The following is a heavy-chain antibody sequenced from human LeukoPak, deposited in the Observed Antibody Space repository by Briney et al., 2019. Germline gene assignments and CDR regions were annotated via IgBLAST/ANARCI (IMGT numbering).Heavy chain of an antibody. CDR3: ARMTAGYSSGWFAFDI. CDR2: IDWDDDK. Sequence: KASGPTLVNPPETLTLTCTFSGFSLSTSGMCVSWIRQPPGKALQWLARIDWDDDKYYSTSLETRLTISKDTSKNQVVLTMTKMDPVDTATYYCARMTAGYSSGWFAFDIWGQGTMVTVSS. V-gene: IGHV2-70*11. J-gene: IGHJ3*02. CDR1: GFSLSTSGMC. D-gene: IGHD6-19*01.